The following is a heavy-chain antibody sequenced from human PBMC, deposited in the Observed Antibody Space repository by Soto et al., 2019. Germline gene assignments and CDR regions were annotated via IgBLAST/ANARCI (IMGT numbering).Heavy chain of an antibody. CDR2: INPTSEYT. V-gene: IGHV1-8*01. CDR1: GYTFTSYD. J-gene: IGHJ4*02. CDR3: ARQVRPKYSSD. D-gene: IGHD2-15*01. Sequence: GASVKVSCKASGYTFTSYDINWVRQAPGQGLEWVGWINPTSEYTAHAQKFQGRVTLTREISTATAYMELSSLTSEDTAVYFCARQVRPKYSSDWGPGTQVTVSS.